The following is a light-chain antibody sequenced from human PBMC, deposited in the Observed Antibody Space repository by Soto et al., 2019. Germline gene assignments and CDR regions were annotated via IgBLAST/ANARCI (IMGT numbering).Light chain of an antibody. Sequence: QSVLTQPPSASGTPGQRVTISCSGSSSNIGSNTVNWYQQLPGTAPKLLIYSNNQRPSGVPDRFSGSKSGTPASLAISGLQSEDEADYYCAAWDESLNGPVFGTGTNVTV. V-gene: IGLV1-44*01. CDR2: SNN. J-gene: IGLJ1*01. CDR1: SSNIGSNT. CDR3: AAWDESLNGPV.